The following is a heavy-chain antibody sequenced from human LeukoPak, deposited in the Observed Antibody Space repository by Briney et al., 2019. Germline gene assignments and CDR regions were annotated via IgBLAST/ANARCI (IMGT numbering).Heavy chain of an antibody. CDR1: GGSISSYY. J-gene: IGHJ5*02. D-gene: IGHD5-24*01. CDR2: IYYSGST. Sequence: SETLSLTCTYPGGSISSYYWSLIRQPPGKGLEWIGYIYYSGSTNYNPSLKSRVTISVDTSKNQFSLKLSSVTAADTAVYYCARGVRDRRDGYNYWFDPWGQGTLVTVSS. CDR3: ARGVRDRRDGYNYWFDP. V-gene: IGHV4-59*01.